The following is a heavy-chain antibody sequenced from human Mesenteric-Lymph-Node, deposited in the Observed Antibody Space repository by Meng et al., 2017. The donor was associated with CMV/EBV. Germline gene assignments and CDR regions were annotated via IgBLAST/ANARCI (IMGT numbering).Heavy chain of an antibody. D-gene: IGHD1-26*01. J-gene: IGHJ4*02. CDR1: GGSFSGHY. V-gene: IGHV4-34*01. Sequence: SETLSLTCAVYGGSFSGHYWSWIRQPPGKGLEWIGEINHSGSTNYNPSLKSRVTISVDTSKNQFSLKLSSVTAADTAVYYCASKLPFDYWGQGTLVTVSS. CDR3: ASKLPFDY. CDR2: INHSGST.